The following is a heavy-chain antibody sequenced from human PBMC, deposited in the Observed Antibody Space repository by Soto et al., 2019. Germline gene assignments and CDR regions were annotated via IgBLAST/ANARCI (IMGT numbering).Heavy chain of an antibody. CDR2: IKQDGSET. V-gene: IGHV3-7*03. CDR3: TRGTDLLFGTGTSCPGIDL. J-gene: IGHJ6*04. Sequence: PGGSLRLSCVGSGFTISNYWMSWVRQAPEKGLEWLANIKQDGSETYYVDSVKGRFTISRDNAKNSLYLQMYSLRVEDTAVYYCTRGTDLLFGTGTSCPGIDLWGIGTTVTVSS. CDR1: GFTISNYW. D-gene: IGHD2-2*01.